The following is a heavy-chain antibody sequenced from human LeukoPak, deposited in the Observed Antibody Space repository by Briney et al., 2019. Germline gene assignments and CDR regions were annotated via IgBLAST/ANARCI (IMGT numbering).Heavy chain of an antibody. Sequence: SVNVSCKASGGTFSSYAISWVRQAPGQGLEWMGGIFPIFGTANYAQKFQGRVTITADESTSTAYMELSSLRSEDTAVYYCARVRGIVVVPAAMLSNAFDIWGQGTMVTVSS. CDR2: IFPIFGTA. CDR1: GGTFSSYA. CDR3: ARVRGIVVVPAAMLSNAFDI. V-gene: IGHV1-69*13. D-gene: IGHD2-2*01. J-gene: IGHJ3*02.